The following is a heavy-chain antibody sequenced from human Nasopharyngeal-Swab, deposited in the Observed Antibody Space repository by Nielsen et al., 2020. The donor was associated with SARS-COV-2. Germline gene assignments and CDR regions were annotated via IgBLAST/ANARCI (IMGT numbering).Heavy chain of an antibody. CDR2: FFSTGEP. J-gene: IGHJ6*02. Sequence: PGKALEWLAHFFSTGEPSYSSSLKRRLTVSEDTSKSQVVLTMTNMDPADTATYYCARKMYYFHAMDVWGQGTTVTV. D-gene: IGHD5-24*01. CDR3: ARKMYYFHAMDV. V-gene: IGHV2-26*01.